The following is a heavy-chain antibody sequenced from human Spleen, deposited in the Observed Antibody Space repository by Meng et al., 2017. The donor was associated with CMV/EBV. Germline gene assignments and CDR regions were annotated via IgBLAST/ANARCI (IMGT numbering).Heavy chain of an antibody. D-gene: IGHD2-2*02. J-gene: IGHJ4*02. CDR1: GLSFHDYD. V-gene: IGHV3-9*01. CDR2: ISWNTGNI. Sequence: SLKISCVVSGLSFHDYDIYWVRQAPGKGLGWVSGISWNTGNIDYADSVKGRLTISRDNSKNTLYLQMKSLRAEDTAVYYCAKDGRYQLLYIGRGLPDYWGQGTLVTVSS. CDR3: AKDGRYQLLYIGRGLPDY.